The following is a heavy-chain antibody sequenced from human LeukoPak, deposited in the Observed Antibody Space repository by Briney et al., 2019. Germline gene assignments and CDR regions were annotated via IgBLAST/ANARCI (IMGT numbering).Heavy chain of an antibody. J-gene: IGHJ3*02. CDR3: ARVGDKDDAFDI. Sequence: SETLSLTCTVYGGSISSYYWSWIRQPPGKGLEWIGYIYYSGSTNYNPSLKSRVTISVDTSKNQFSLKLSSVTAADTAVYYCARVGDKDDAFDIWGQGTMVTVSS. CDR1: GGSISSYY. V-gene: IGHV4-59*01. D-gene: IGHD3-10*01. CDR2: IYYSGST.